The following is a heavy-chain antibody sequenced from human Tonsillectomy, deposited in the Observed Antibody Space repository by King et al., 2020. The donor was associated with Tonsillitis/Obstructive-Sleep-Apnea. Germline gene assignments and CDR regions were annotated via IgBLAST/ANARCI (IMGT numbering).Heavy chain of an antibody. D-gene: IGHD3-3*01. CDR3: TTDRIRFSYYYYYYMDV. Sequence: VQLVQSGGGLVKPGGSLRLSCAASGFTFSNAWMSWVRQAPGKGLEWVGRIKSKTDGGTTDYAAPVKGRFTISRDDSKNTLYLQMNSLKTEDTAVYYCTTDRIRFSYYYYYYMDVWGKGTTVTVSS. J-gene: IGHJ6*03. CDR1: GFTFSNAW. V-gene: IGHV3-15*01. CDR2: IKSKTDGGTT.